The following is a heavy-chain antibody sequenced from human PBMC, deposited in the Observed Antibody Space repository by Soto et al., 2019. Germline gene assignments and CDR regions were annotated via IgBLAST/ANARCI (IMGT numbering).Heavy chain of an antibody. CDR1: GGSFSGYY. V-gene: IGHV4-34*01. CDR2: INHSGST. CDR3: ARDNRSIVGATTYYYYGMDV. J-gene: IGHJ6*02. D-gene: IGHD1-26*01. Sequence: KQSQTLSLTCAVYGGSFSGYYWSWIRQPPGKGLEWIGEINHSGSTNYNPSLKSRVTISVDTSKNQFSLKLSSVTAADTAVYYCARDNRSIVGATTYYYYGMDVWGQGTTVTVSS.